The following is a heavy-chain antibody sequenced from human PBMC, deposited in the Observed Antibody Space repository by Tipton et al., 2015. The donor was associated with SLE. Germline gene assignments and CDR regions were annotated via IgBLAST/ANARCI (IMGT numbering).Heavy chain of an antibody. Sequence: TLSLTCNVSGGSISTSGYYWGWIRQPPGKGLEWIGNIYYSGSTHYNPSLKSRVTISIDTSKNQFSLKLSSVTAADTAVYYCARARFWSGFYFDYWGQGTLVTVSS. D-gene: IGHD3-3*01. CDR1: GGSISTSGYY. CDR3: ARARFWSGFYFDY. V-gene: IGHV4-39*07. CDR2: IYYSGST. J-gene: IGHJ4*02.